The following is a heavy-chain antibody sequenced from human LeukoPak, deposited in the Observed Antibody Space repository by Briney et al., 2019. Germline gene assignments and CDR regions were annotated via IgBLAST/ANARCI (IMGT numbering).Heavy chain of an antibody. CDR1: GGSFSGYY. V-gene: IGHV4-34*01. D-gene: IGHD6-6*01. J-gene: IGHJ4*02. CDR2: INHSGST. CDR3: ARVGLAARNDFDY. Sequence: PSETLSLTCAVYGGSFSGYYWSWIRQPPGKGLEWIGEINHSGSTNYNPSLKSRVTISVDTSKNQFSLKLSSVTAADTAVHYFARVGLAARNDFDYWGQGTLVTVSS.